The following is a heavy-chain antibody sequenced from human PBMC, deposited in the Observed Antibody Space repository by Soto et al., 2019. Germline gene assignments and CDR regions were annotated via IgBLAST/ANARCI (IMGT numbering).Heavy chain of an antibody. CDR2: INPSGGSI. D-gene: IGHD2-15*01. Sequence: ASVKVSCKASGYTFTSYYMHWVRQAPGQGLEWMGIINPSGGSISYAQKFQGRVTMTRDTSTSTVYMELSSLRSEDTAVYYCARVWRLGYCSGGSCYVLGYWGQGTLVTVSS. J-gene: IGHJ4*02. CDR1: GYTFTSYY. CDR3: ARVWRLGYCSGGSCYVLGY. V-gene: IGHV1-46*01.